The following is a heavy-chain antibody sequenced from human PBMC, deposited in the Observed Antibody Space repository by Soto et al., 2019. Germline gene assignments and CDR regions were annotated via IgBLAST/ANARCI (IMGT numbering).Heavy chain of an antibody. CDR2: IKTDGSST. CDR1: GLTFSSYW. D-gene: IGHD7-27*01. V-gene: IGHV3-74*01. CDR3: ARVGTGAYYYGMDD. Sequence: GGSLRLSCAASGLTFSSYWMHWVRHDPGKGMVWVSRIKTDGSSTGYADSAKGRFTISRDNALNTLYLQMNSLTAEDTALYYCARVGTGAYYYGMDDWGQGTTVTVSS. J-gene: IGHJ6*02.